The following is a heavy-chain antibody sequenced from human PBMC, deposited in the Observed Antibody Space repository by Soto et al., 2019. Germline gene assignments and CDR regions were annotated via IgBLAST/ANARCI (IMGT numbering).Heavy chain of an antibody. CDR1: GYDFTTKW. V-gene: IGHV5-51*01. Sequence: GAELKRPGESLKISCQGSGYDFTTKWIGWVRQMPGKGLEWMGMIYPADSDTRYGPSFQGQVTISVDNSITTTYLQWSSLKASDTAIYYCARDEEFDFWGQGTQVTVSS. CDR3: ARDEEFDF. CDR2: IYPADSDT. J-gene: IGHJ4*02.